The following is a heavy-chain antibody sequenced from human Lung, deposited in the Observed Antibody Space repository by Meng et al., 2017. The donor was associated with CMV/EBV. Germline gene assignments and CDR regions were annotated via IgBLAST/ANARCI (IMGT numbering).Heavy chain of an antibody. CDR1: GGSFSGYY. CDR3: ARGGKDIVVVPAPIDY. Sequence: LXCAVYGGSFSGYYWSWIRQPPGKGLEWIGEINHSGSTNYNPSLKSRVTISVDTSKNQFSLKLSSVTAADTAVYYCARGGKDIVVVPAPIDYWGQGTXVTIDS. J-gene: IGHJ4*02. V-gene: IGHV4-34*01. CDR2: INHSGST. D-gene: IGHD2-2*01.